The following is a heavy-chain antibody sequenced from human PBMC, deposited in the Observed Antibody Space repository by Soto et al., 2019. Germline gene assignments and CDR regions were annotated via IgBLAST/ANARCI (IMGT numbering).Heavy chain of an antibody. D-gene: IGHD6-19*01. Sequence: QVQLLQSGAEVKKPGSSVRVSCEASGGTFRTYAISWVRQAPGQGLEWMGEIIPIFGTVNYAQKFQGRVTITADXPXPXVXXDLRSLRSEDTAVYYCAKGAVAGTPTSYYYYGMDVWGQGTTVTVSS. CDR3: AKGAVAGTPTSYYYYGMDV. CDR1: GGTFRTYA. J-gene: IGHJ6*02. V-gene: IGHV1-69*12. CDR2: IIPIFGTV.